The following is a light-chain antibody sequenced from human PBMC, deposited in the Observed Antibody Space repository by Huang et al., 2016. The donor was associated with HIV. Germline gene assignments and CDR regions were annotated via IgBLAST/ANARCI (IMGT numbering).Light chain of an antibody. J-gene: IGKJ1*01. Sequence: EIVMTQSPATLSVSPGERATLSCRASQSVSSNLAWYQQKPGQAPRPRIYGASIRATGIPARFSGSGSGTEFTLTISSLQSEDFAVYYCQQYNNWPRTFGQGTKVEIK. V-gene: IGKV3-15*01. CDR3: QQYNNWPRT. CDR2: GAS. CDR1: QSVSSN.